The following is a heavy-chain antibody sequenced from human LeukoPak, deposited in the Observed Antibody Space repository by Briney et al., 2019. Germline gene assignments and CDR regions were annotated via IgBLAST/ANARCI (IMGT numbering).Heavy chain of an antibody. D-gene: IGHD1-7*01. V-gene: IGHV3-30*18. J-gene: IGHJ6*02. Sequence: GRSLRLSCAASGFTFSSYGMHWVRQAPGKGLEWVAVISYDGSNKYYADSVKGRFTISRDNSKSTLYLQMNSLRAEDTAVYYCAKDLNWNYVRFYYYYGMDVWGQGTTVTVSS. CDR2: ISYDGSNK. CDR1: GFTFSSYG. CDR3: AKDLNWNYVRFYYYYGMDV.